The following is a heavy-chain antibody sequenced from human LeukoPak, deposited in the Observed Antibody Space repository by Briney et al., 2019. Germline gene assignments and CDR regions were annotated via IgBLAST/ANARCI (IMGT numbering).Heavy chain of an antibody. Sequence: GGSLRLSCAASGFTFSSYAMSWVRQAPGKGLEWVSAISGSGGSTYYADSVKGRFTISRDNPKNTLYLQMNSLRAEDTAVYYCAKGYSSSPPRRSYMDVWGKGTTVTVSS. CDR2: ISGSGGST. D-gene: IGHD6-6*01. CDR1: GFTFSSYA. V-gene: IGHV3-23*01. CDR3: AKGYSSSPPRRSYMDV. J-gene: IGHJ6*03.